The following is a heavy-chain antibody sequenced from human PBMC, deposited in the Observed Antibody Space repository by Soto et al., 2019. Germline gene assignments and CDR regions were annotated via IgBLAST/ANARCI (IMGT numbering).Heavy chain of an antibody. CDR2: IYYSGNT. Sequence: QVQLQESGPGLVKPSETLSLTCTVSGGSISSEYWSWIRQPPGKGLEWIGYIYYSGNTNYNPSLKSRVTISVDTSKNQCSLDLTSVTAADTAVYYCARGPATAYFDAFDMWGQGTMVTVSS. CDR1: GGSISSEY. CDR3: ARGPATAYFDAFDM. J-gene: IGHJ3*02. V-gene: IGHV4-59*01. D-gene: IGHD1-26*01.